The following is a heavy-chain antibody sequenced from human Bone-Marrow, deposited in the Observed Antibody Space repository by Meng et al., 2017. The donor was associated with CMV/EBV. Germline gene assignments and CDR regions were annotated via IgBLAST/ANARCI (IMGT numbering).Heavy chain of an antibody. V-gene: IGHV4-34*01. CDR3: ARDRMVTDIEYYYYGMDV. D-gene: IGHD5-18*01. Sequence: SETLSLTCAVYGGSFSGYYWSWIRQPPGKGLEWIGEINHSGSTNYNPSLKSRVTISVDTSKNQFSLKLSSVTAADTAVYYCARDRMVTDIEYYYYGMDVWGQGTTVTVSS. CDR1: GGSFSGYY. CDR2: INHSGST. J-gene: IGHJ6*02.